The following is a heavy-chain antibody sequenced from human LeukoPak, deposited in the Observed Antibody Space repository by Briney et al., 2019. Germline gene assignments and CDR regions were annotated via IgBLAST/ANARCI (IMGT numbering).Heavy chain of an antibody. V-gene: IGHV3-66*02. Sequence: GGSLRLSCAASGFTVSSNYMSWVRQAPGKGLEWVSVIYSGGSTYYADSVEGRFTISRDNSKNTLYLQMNSLRAEDTAVYYCARDRQHYYDSSGYYTGVYFDYWGQGTLVTVSS. CDR2: IYSGGST. D-gene: IGHD3-22*01. CDR1: GFTVSSNY. J-gene: IGHJ4*02. CDR3: ARDRQHYYDSSGYYTGVYFDY.